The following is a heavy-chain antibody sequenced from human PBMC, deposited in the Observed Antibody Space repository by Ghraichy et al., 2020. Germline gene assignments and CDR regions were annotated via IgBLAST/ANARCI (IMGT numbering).Heavy chain of an antibody. CDR1: GGSINSYY. Sequence: SQTLSLTCTVSGGSINSYYWSWIRQPPGKGLEWIGYIYSSGIPNYNPSLKSRITISIDTSKNQFSLKLSSVTAADTAVYYCARHNNHWYFDLWGRGTLVTVSS. CDR2: IYSSGIP. J-gene: IGHJ2*01. D-gene: IGHD1-14*01. CDR3: ARHNNHWYFDL. V-gene: IGHV4-4*09.